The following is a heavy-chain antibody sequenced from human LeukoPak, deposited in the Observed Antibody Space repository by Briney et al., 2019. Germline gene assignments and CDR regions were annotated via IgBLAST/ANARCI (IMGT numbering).Heavy chain of an antibody. CDR1: GFTFSSYE. CDR2: ISGGGSTI. J-gene: IGHJ3*02. D-gene: IGHD2-8*01. CDR3: ARVNGVDAFDI. V-gene: IGHV3-48*03. Sequence: GGSLRLSCVASGFTFSSYEMVWVRQAPGKGLEWVSYISGGGSTIYSADSVEGRFTISRDNTKNSLFLQMNSLRAEDTSLYYCARVNGVDAFDIWGQGTMVTVSS.